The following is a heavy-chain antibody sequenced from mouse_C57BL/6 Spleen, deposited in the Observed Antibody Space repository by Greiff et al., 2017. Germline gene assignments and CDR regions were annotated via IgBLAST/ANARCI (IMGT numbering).Heavy chain of an antibody. CDR1: GYTFTSYW. Sequence: QVQLKQPGAELVKPGASVKLSCKASGYTFTSYWMHWVKQRPGRGLEWIGRIDPNSGGTKYNEKFKSKATLTVDKPSSTAYMQLSSLTSEDSAVYYCGGRGCDGGVFGYWGQGTTLTVSS. CDR3: GGRGCDGGVFGY. D-gene: IGHD2-3*01. V-gene: IGHV1-72*01. J-gene: IGHJ2*01. CDR2: IDPNSGGT.